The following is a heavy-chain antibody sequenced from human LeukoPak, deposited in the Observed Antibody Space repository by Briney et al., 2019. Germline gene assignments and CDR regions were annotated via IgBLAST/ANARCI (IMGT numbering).Heavy chain of an antibody. CDR2: INPNTGNP. CDR1: GYTFTSYA. D-gene: IGHD3-16*02. Sequence: ASVKVSCKASGYTFTSYAMNWVRQAPGQGLEWMGWINPNTGNPTYAQGFTGRFVFSLDTSVSTTYLQISSLKAEDTAVYYCGRAYQPLGGLSFPDQWGQGTLVTVSS. V-gene: IGHV7-4-1*02. CDR3: GRAYQPLGGLSFPDQ. J-gene: IGHJ5*02.